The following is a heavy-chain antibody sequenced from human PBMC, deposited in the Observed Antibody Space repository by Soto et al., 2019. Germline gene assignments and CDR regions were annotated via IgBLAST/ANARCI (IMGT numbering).Heavy chain of an antibody. Sequence: QVQLVESGGGVVQPGRSLRLSCAASGFTFSSYGMHWVRQAPGKGLEWVAVIWYDGSNKYYADSVKGRFTISRDNSKNTLYLQRNSLRAEDTAVYYCARDEGNYYDSSGGSFDLWGRGTLVTVSS. CDR1: GFTFSSYG. J-gene: IGHJ2*01. V-gene: IGHV3-33*01. CDR3: ARDEGNYYDSSGGSFDL. D-gene: IGHD3-22*01. CDR2: IWYDGSNK.